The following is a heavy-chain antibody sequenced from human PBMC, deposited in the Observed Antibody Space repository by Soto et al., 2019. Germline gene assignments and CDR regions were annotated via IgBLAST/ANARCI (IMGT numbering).Heavy chain of an antibody. CDR3: ARVYYYDSSALFDP. J-gene: IGHJ5*02. Sequence: LRLSCAASGFTFSSYSMSWVRQAPGKGLEWVSYITSSSSTLYYADSVEGRFTISRDNAKNSLYLQMNSLRDEDTAVYYCARVYYYDSSALFDPWGQGTLVTVSS. D-gene: IGHD3-22*01. CDR2: ITSSSSTL. V-gene: IGHV3-48*02. CDR1: GFTFSSYS.